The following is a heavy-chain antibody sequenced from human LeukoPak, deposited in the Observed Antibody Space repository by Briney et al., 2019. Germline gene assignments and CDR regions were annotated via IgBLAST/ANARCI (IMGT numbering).Heavy chain of an antibody. D-gene: IGHD4-11*01. Sequence: GGSLRLSCAASGFTFSSYSMNWVRQAPGKGLEWASSISSSSRYIYYADSVKGRFTISRDDAKNSLYLQMSSLRAEDTAVYYCARAGTTVTANTYYYYLDVWGKGTTVTVSS. CDR2: ISSSSRYI. V-gene: IGHV3-21*01. CDR1: GFTFSSYS. J-gene: IGHJ6*03. CDR3: ARAGTTVTANTYYYYLDV.